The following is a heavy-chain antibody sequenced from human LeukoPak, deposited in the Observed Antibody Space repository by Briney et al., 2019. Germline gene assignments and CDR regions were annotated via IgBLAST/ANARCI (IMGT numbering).Heavy chain of an antibody. D-gene: IGHD3-22*01. V-gene: IGHV3-23*01. CDR1: RFTFSIYA. CDR3: AKGRYDSSGPANTFDY. J-gene: IGHJ4*02. CDR2: ISGSGGST. Sequence: GGSLRLSCADSRFTFSIYATSSVRHAPGKRLERVSGISGSGGSTYYADSVKGQFTISRDNSKNTLYLQMNNLRAEDTALYYCAKGRYDSSGPANTFDYWGQGTLVTVSS.